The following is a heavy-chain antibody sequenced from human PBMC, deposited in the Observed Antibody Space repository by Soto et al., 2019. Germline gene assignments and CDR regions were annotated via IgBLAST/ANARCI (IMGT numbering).Heavy chain of an antibody. D-gene: IGHD4-17*01. Sequence: QVQLVESGGGVVQPGRSLRLSCAASGFTFSSYGMHWVRQAPGKGLEWVAVISYDGSNKYYADSVKGRFTISRDNSKNTLYLQMNSLRAEDTAVYYGAGYGENYWGQGTLVTVSS. CDR1: GFTFSSYG. CDR3: AGYGENY. V-gene: IGHV3-30*03. CDR2: ISYDGSNK. J-gene: IGHJ4*02.